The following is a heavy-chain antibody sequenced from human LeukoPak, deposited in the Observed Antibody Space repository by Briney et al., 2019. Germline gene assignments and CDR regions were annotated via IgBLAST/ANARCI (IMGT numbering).Heavy chain of an antibody. CDR3: ARQLAAGNDAFDI. CDR2: IYYNEDT. D-gene: IGHD2-15*01. Sequence: SETLSLTCTVSGVDIYSSTYYWTWIRQPPGKGLEFIGSIYYNEDTYSNPSLKSRLTISVDTSTNQFSLRLNSVTAADTAVYFCARQLAAGNDAFDIWGQGTMVTVSS. J-gene: IGHJ3*02. CDR1: GVDIYSSTYY. V-gene: IGHV4-39*01.